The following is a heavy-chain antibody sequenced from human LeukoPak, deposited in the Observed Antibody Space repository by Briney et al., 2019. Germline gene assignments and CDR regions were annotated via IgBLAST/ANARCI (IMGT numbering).Heavy chain of an antibody. V-gene: IGHV4-34*01. J-gene: IGHJ4*02. D-gene: IGHD5-18*01. CDR3: ARLYSSTTFDY. CDR1: GGSFSGYY. Sequence: PSETLPLTCAVYGGSFSGYYWSWIRQPPGKGLEWIGEINHSGSTNYNPSLKSRVTISVDTSKNQFSLKLTSVTAADTAVYYCARLYSSTTFDYWGQGTLVTVSS. CDR2: INHSGST.